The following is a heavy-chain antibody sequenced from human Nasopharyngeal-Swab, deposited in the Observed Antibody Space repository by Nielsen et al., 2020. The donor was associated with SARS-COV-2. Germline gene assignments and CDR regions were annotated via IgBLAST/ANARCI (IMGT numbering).Heavy chain of an antibody. CDR1: GFTFSSYS. J-gene: IGHJ4*02. CDR3: ARTRYYDSSGYYPDY. Sequence: GESLKISCAASGFTFSSYSMNWVHQAPGKGLEWVSSISSRSGYIYYADSVEGRFTISRDNAKNSLYLQMHSLRAEDTAVYYCARTRYYDSSGYYPDYWGQGTLVTVSS. D-gene: IGHD3-22*01. V-gene: IGHV3-21*01. CDR2: ISSRSGYI.